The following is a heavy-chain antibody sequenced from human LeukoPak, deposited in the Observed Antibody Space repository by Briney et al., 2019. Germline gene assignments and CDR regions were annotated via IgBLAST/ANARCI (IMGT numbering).Heavy chain of an antibody. CDR3: GRIAINAKTGMYV. CDR1: SFNFSDHY. CDR2: SRKKASSYTT. J-gene: IGHJ6*02. Sequence: GVSVRFSCAGSSFNFSDHYIEWVPQAPGQGQVGVSRSRKKASSYTTKYGASVQGSFTISRDVSESSLYLQMKSLRNEETALYNCGRIAINAKTGMYVWGQETTVTVSS. V-gene: IGHV3-72*01.